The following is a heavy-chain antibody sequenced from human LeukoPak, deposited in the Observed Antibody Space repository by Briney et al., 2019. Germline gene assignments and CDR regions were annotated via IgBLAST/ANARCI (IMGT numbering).Heavy chain of an antibody. Sequence: SETLSLTCTVSGGSISSGGYYWSWIRQHPGKGLEWIGYIYYSGSTYYNPSLKSRVTISVDTSKNQFSLKLSSVTAADTAVYYCARDTYYYDSSGTQENDAFDIWGQGTMVTVSS. CDR3: ARDTYYYDSSGTQENDAFDI. CDR1: GGSISSGGYY. J-gene: IGHJ3*02. V-gene: IGHV4-31*03. D-gene: IGHD3-22*01. CDR2: IYYSGST.